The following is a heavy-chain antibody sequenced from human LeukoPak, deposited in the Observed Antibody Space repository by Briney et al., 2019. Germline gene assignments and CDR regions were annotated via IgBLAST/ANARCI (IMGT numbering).Heavy chain of an antibody. CDR3: VRVPYYYGSGSYYPYFDY. V-gene: IGHV3-74*01. D-gene: IGHD3-10*01. CDR1: GFTFSRYW. Sequence: GGSLRLSCAASGFTFSRYWMHWVRQAPGKGLVWVSRINSDGSSTSYADSVKGRFTISRDNAKNTLYLQMNSLRAEDTAVYYCVRVPYYYGSGSYYPYFDYWGQGTLVSVSS. J-gene: IGHJ4*02. CDR2: INSDGSST.